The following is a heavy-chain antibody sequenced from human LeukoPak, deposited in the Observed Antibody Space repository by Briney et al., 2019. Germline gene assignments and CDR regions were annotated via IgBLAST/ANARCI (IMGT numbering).Heavy chain of an antibody. V-gene: IGHV1-69*13. CDR1: GGTFSSYA. CDR3: ARGADIVATYYYYYYMDV. D-gene: IGHD5-12*01. J-gene: IGHJ6*03. CDR2: IIPIFGTA. Sequence: SVKVSCKASGGTFSSYAISWVRQAPGQGLEWMGGIIPIFGTANYAQKFQGRVTITADESTSTAYMELSSLRSEDTAVYYCARGADIVATYYYYYYMDVWGKGTTVTISS.